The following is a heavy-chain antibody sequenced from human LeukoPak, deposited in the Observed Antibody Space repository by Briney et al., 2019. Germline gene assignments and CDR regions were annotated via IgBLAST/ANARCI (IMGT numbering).Heavy chain of an antibody. Sequence: PSETLSLTCAVSDYSVGSAYYWGWIRQPPGKGLEWIGNIYYRGNTYYNPSLKGRVTISIDTSNNQFFLKLTSVTAADTAVYYCAKSFNWNTECYFDYWGQGILVTVSS. CDR1: DYSVGSAYY. D-gene: IGHD1-1*01. V-gene: IGHV4-38-2*01. CDR3: AKSFNWNTECYFDY. J-gene: IGHJ4*02. CDR2: IYYRGNT.